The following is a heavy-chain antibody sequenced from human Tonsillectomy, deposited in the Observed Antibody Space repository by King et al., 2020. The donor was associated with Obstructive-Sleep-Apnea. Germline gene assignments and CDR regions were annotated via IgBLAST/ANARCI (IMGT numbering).Heavy chain of an antibody. V-gene: IGHV4-39*01. CDR2: VFFSGNT. CDR1: GGSISSSSYY. D-gene: IGHD3-22*01. J-gene: IGHJ3*02. Sequence: LQLQESGPGLVKPSETLSLTCNVSGGSISSSSYYWGWIRQHPGKGLEWIGSVFFSGNTYYSPSLKSRVTVSLDTSKNQFSLNLSSVTAADTAVYYCARRKLGYYFDTSGHPLDAFDIWGQGTMVTVSS. CDR3: ARRKLGYYFDTSGHPLDAFDI.